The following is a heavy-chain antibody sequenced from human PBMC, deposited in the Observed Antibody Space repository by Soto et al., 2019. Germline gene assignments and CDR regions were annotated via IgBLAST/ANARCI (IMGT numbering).Heavy chain of an antibody. J-gene: IGHJ3*02. Sequence: QVQLVQSGAEVKKPGSSVKVSCKASGGTFSSYAISWVRQAPGHGLEWMGGIIPIFGTANYAQKFQGRVTISADEYTSTAYMELSSLRSEDTAVYYGALYASSGYGAFDIWGQGTMVTVSS. CDR3: ALYASSGYGAFDI. D-gene: IGHD3-22*01. V-gene: IGHV1-69*01. CDR1: GGTFSSYA. CDR2: IIPIFGTA.